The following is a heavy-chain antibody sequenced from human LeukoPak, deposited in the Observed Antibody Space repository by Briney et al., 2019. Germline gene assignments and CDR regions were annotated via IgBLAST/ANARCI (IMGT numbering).Heavy chain of an antibody. J-gene: IGHJ4*02. Sequence: GGSLRLSCAASGFTFNNYAMSWVRQAPGKGLEWVSSISGSGGNTYYADSVKGRFTISRDNSENTLYLQMNSLRAADTAVYYCAKDRRITMAGTVDYFDYWGQGTLVTVSS. CDR1: GFTFNNYA. V-gene: IGHV3-23*01. CDR2: ISGSGGNT. D-gene: IGHD6-19*01. CDR3: AKDRRITMAGTVDYFDY.